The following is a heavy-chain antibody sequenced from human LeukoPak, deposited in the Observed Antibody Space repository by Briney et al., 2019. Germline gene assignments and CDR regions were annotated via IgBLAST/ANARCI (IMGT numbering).Heavy chain of an antibody. CDR1: GYTLTEFS. CDR2: FDPEDAET. CDR3: ARDFTASPTDY. V-gene: IGHV1-24*01. D-gene: IGHD5-18*01. J-gene: IGHJ4*02. Sequence: ASVKVSCMVSGYTLTEFSMHWVRQAPGKGLEWMGGFDPEDAETIYAQKFQGRLTMTEDTSTDTVYMELSSLRSEDTAVYYCARDFTASPTDYWGQGTLVTVSS.